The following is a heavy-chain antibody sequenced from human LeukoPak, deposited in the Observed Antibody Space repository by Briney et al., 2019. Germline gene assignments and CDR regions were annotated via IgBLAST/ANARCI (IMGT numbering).Heavy chain of an antibody. V-gene: IGHV3-53*01. Sequence: PGGSLRLSCAASGFTVSLYYMTWVRQAPGKGLEWVSVIYTGGSTYYADSVKGRFTISRDNSKNTLYLQMNSLRAEDTAVYYCAKDKNYQNYFDYLGQGTLVTVSS. D-gene: IGHD1-7*01. CDR2: IYTGGST. CDR3: AKDKNYQNYFDY. J-gene: IGHJ4*02. CDR1: GFTVSLYY.